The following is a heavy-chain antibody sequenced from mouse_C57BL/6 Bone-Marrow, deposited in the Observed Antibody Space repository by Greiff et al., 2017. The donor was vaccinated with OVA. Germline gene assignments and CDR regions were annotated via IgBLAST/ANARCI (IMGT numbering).Heavy chain of an antibody. CDR1: GYIFTGYW. Sequence: VQLQQSGAELMKPGASVKLSCKATGYIFTGYWIEWVKQRPGHGLEWIGEILPGSGSTNYNEKFKGKASFPADTHTNTAYMQISSLTTEEATIYYGTRRGCSNYRFADWGQGTLVTVSA. CDR3: TRRGCSNYRFAD. CDR2: ILPGSGST. V-gene: IGHV1-9*01. J-gene: IGHJ3*01. D-gene: IGHD2-5*01.